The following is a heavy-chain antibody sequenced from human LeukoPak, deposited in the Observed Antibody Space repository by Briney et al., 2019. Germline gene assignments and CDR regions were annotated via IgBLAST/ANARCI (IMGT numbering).Heavy chain of an antibody. CDR1: GGSLSGGNYY. CDR3: ARTEYSNYGWFDP. CDR2: VHYSGYA. D-gene: IGHD4-11*01. J-gene: IGHJ5*02. V-gene: IGHV4-30-4*01. Sequence: SETLSRTCTVSGGSLSGGNYYWSWIRQPPGKDLEWIAYVHYSGYAFYNPSRKSRLLTSVCTSKTEFSARLTSGAGADIDVYSRARTEYSNYGWFDPWGPGTLVTVSS.